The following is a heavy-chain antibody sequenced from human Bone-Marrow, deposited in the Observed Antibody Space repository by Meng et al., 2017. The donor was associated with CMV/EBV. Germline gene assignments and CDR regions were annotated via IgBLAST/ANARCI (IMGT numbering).Heavy chain of an antibody. V-gene: IGHV3-23*01. Sequence: GGSLRLSCAASGFTFSSYAMSWVRQAPGKGLEWVSAIGGSNDDTYYADSVKGRFTISRDNSKNTLYLQMNSLRAEDTAVYYCAKDRWFGETVNWFDPWGQGTLVTVSS. CDR3: AKDRWFGETVNWFDP. CDR2: IGGSNDDT. CDR1: GFTFSSYA. J-gene: IGHJ5*02. D-gene: IGHD3-10*01.